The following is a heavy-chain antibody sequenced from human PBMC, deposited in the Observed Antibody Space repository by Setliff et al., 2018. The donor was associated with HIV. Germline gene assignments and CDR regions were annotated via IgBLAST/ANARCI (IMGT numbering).Heavy chain of an antibody. J-gene: IGHJ3*02. CDR1: GFTFSTYG. D-gene: IGHD3-22*01. Sequence: GESLKISCAASGFTFSTYGMSWVRQAPGKGLEWVSSISGSGGSTDYADSVKGRFTISRDNSKNTLKLQMNSLRVEDTAVYYCAKGPYYYDSSGYRNWDAFDIWGQGTMVTVSS. V-gene: IGHV3-23*01. CDR3: AKGPYYYDSSGYRNWDAFDI. CDR2: ISGSGGST.